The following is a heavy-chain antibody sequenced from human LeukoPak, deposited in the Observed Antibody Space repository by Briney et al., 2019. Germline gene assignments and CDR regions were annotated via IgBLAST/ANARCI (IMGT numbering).Heavy chain of an antibody. Sequence: GGSLKLSCAASGFIFSDSAIQWVRQAPGKGLEWVASINHNGNVNYYVDSVKGRFTISRDNAKNSLYLQMSNLRAEDTAVYFCARGGGLDVWGQGATVTVSS. D-gene: IGHD3-16*01. J-gene: IGHJ6*02. V-gene: IGHV3-7*03. CDR1: GFIFSDSA. CDR2: INHNGNVN. CDR3: ARGGGLDV.